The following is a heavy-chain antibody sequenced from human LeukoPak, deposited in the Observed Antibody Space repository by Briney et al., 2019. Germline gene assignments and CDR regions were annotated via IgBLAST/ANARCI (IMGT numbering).Heavy chain of an antibody. J-gene: IGHJ4*02. Sequence: GGSLRLSCTASGFAFDEHGMSGVRQVPGKGLEWVSGINWSGGSTGYADPLRDRFTISRDNAKNSLYLQMDSLRAEDTALYYCARAPITSPFYFDYWGQGTLVTVSS. CDR3: ARAPITSPFYFDY. D-gene: IGHD2-2*01. V-gene: IGHV3-20*04. CDR1: GFAFDEHG. CDR2: INWSGGST.